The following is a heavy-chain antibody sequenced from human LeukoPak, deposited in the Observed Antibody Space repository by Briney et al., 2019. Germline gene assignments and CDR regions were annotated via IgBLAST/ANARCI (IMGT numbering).Heavy chain of an antibody. J-gene: IGHJ6*03. Sequence: PSETLSLTCSVSDGSMSGSSFFWGFWVWIRQSPGKGLEWIGSIYNSGSTYYNPSLESRVTISVDTSNNQFSLNLSSVTVADTAVYFCARDVGRGNWNYDSYMDVWGKGTTVTVSS. CDR2: IYNSGST. CDR3: ARDVGRGNWNYDSYMDV. CDR1: DGSMSGSSFF. D-gene: IGHD1-20*01. V-gene: IGHV4-39*07.